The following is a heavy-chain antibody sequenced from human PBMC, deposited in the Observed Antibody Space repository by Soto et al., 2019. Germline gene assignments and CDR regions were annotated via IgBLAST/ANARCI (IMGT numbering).Heavy chain of an antibody. J-gene: IGHJ4*02. Sequence: PGGSLRLSCRASGFSVSSLAMTWVRQAPGKGLEWVSSIGGSGIITYYTDSVKGRFTISRDNSGNTLFLHMNSLRADDTAVYYCAKDPNGDYVGAFDSWGQGTLVTSPQ. CDR2: IGGSGIIT. CDR3: AKDPNGDYVGAFDS. D-gene: IGHD4-17*01. CDR1: GFSVSSLA. V-gene: IGHV3-23*01.